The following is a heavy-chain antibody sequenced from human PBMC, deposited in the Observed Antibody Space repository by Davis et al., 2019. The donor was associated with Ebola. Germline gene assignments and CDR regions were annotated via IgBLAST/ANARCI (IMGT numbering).Heavy chain of an antibody. CDR1: GGSISSGGYY. CDR2: IYHTGST. CDR3: ARGGFCGSTSCQYVRSYWYFDL. V-gene: IGHV4-39*07. D-gene: IGHD2-2*01. Sequence: PSETLSLTCTVSGGSISSGGYYWSWIRQSPGKGLEWIGEIYHTGSTDYNPSLKSRVTISVDASKKQFSLELTSVTAADTAVYYCARGGFCGSTSCQYVRSYWYFDLWGRGTLVTVSS. J-gene: IGHJ2*01.